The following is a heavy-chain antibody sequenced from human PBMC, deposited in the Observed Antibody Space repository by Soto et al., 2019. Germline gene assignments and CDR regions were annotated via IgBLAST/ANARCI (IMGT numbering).Heavy chain of an antibody. CDR3: AKDKGRTAIDY. J-gene: IGHJ4*02. Sequence: QVQLVESGGGVVQPGRSLRLSCAASGLTFSAAGMHWVRQAPGKGLEWVAFIANDGRSESYADSVKGRFTISRDNSQNRLYLQMNGLRAEDTAVYYCAKDKGRTAIDYWGQGTLFSVSS. CDR2: IANDGRSE. CDR1: GLTFSAAG. V-gene: IGHV3-30*18.